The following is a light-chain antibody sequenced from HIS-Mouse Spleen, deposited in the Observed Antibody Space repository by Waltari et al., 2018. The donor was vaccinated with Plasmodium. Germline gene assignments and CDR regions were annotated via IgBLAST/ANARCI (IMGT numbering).Light chain of an antibody. Sequence: QSALTQPASVSGSPGQSITISCTGTRSDVGSYNLFSWYQQHPGKAPKLMIYEGSKRPSGVSNRFSGSKSGNTASLTISGLQAEDEADYYCCSYAGSRMVFGGGTKLTVL. CDR3: CSYAGSRMV. J-gene: IGLJ2*01. V-gene: IGLV2-23*01. CDR2: EGS. CDR1: RSDVGSYNL.